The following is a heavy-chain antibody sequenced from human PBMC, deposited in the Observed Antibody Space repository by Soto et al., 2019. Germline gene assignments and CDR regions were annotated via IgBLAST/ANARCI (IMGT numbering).Heavy chain of an antibody. V-gene: IGHV1-3*05. D-gene: IGHD2-21*02. Sequence: QVQPVQSGAEEKKPGASVKVSCKASGYTFTSYAMHWVRQAPGQRLEWMGRINAGNGNTKYSQKFQGRVTITRDTSASTAYMELSSLRSEDTAVYYCARSIVVVTALDYWGQGTLVTVSS. CDR1: GYTFTSYA. CDR2: INAGNGNT. CDR3: ARSIVVVTALDY. J-gene: IGHJ4*02.